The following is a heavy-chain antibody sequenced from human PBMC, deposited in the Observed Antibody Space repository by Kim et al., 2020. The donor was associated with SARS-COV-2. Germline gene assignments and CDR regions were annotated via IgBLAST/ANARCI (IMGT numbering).Heavy chain of an antibody. V-gene: IGHV3-7*03. Sequence: GGSLRLSCAASGFTFSSYWMSWVRQAPGKGLEWVANIKQDGSEKYYVDSVKGRFTISRDNAKNSLYLQMNSLRAEDTAVYYCARFDYSSGWYYFDYWGQGTLVTVSS. J-gene: IGHJ4*02. CDR2: IKQDGSEK. CDR1: GFTFSSYW. D-gene: IGHD6-19*01. CDR3: ARFDYSSGWYYFDY.